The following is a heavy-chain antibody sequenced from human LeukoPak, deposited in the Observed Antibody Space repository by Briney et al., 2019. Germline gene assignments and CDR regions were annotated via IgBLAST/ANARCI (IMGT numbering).Heavy chain of an antibody. V-gene: IGHV4-30-2*01. J-gene: IGHJ5*02. CDR2: IYHSGST. CDR3: ARQINYCSSTSCYLAGWFDP. Sequence: SETLSLTCAVSGGSISSGGYSWSWIRQPPGKGLEWIGYIYHSGSTYYNPSLKSRVTISVDRSKNQFSLKLSSVTAADTAVYYCARQINYCSSTSCYLAGWFDPWGQGTLVTVSS. D-gene: IGHD2-2*01. CDR1: GGSISSGGYS.